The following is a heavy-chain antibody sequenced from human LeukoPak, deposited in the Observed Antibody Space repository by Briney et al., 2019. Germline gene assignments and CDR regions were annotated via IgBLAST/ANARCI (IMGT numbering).Heavy chain of an antibody. CDR3: ARRAGSPYSSGWYTPNWFDP. CDR1: GFTFSDYC. J-gene: IGHJ5*02. D-gene: IGHD6-19*01. V-gene: IGHV3-11*01. CDR2: INTGGSTI. Sequence: GGSLRLSCAASGFTFSDYCMSWIRQAPGKGLEWVSYINTGGSTIYYADSVKGRFTISRDNAKNSLYLQMNSLRAEDTAVYYCARRAGSPYSSGWYTPNWFDPWGQGTLVTVSS.